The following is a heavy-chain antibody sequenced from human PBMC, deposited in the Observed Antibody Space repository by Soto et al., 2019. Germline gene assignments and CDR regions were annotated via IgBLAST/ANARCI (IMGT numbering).Heavy chain of an antibody. V-gene: IGHV4-4*02. J-gene: IGHJ6*02. CDR2: IYHSGRT. CDR1: GGSISSNNW. D-gene: IGHD3-16*01. CDR3: ARRPSMITLVGVIRTYYYGMDV. Sequence: KPSETLSLTCAGSGGSISSNNWWSWVRQAPGKGLEWIGEIYHSGRTSYNPSLRSRVTMSVDTSKNQFSLKLSSVTAADTAVYYCARRPSMITLVGVIRTYYYGMDVWGQGPTVTVS.